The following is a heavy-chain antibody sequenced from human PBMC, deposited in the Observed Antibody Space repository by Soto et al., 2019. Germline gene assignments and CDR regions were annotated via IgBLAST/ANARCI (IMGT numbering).Heavy chain of an antibody. D-gene: IGHD4-17*01. J-gene: IGHJ3*01. CDR1: GYIFRDYA. Sequence: QVRLVQSGAEVKKPGASVKVSCKASGYIFRDYAMHWVRQAPGQRPEWMGWLNVGNGESKYSQKFQGRVTLTRDTSATTDYMELSSLRSEDTAVYYCARDGWVTMRHFAFWGQGTMVSVSS. V-gene: IGHV1-3*01. CDR3: ARDGWVTMRHFAF. CDR2: LNVGNGES.